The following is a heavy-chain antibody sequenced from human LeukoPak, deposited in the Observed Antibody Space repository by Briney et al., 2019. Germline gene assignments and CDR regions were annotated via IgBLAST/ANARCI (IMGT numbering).Heavy chain of an antibody. V-gene: IGHV4-34*01. CDR2: INHSGST. Sequence: PSETPSLTCAVYGGSFSGYYWSWIRQPPGKGLEWIGEINHSGSTNYNPSLKSRVTISVDTSKNQFSLKLSSVTAADTAVYYCARGLYGDYLGAFDPWGQGTLVTVSS. CDR3: ARGLYGDYLGAFDP. J-gene: IGHJ5*02. D-gene: IGHD4-17*01. CDR1: GGSFSGYY.